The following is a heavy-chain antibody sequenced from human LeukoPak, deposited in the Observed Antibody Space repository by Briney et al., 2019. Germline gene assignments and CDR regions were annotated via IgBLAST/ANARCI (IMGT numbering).Heavy chain of an antibody. J-gene: IGHJ5*02. D-gene: IGHD4-17*01. CDR1: GYTFTGYY. V-gene: IGHV1-2*02. CDR2: IKPKSGGT. CDR3: ARADYGDSRDEYDWFDP. Sequence: ASVKVSCKASGYTFTGYYMNWVRQAPGQGLEWMGWIKPKSGGTKYAQKFQGRVTMTRDTSISTAYMELRRLRSDDTAVYYCARADYGDSRDEYDWFDPWGQGTLVTVSS.